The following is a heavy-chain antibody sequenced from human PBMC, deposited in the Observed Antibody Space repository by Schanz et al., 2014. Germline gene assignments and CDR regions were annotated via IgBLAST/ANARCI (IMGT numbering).Heavy chain of an antibody. D-gene: IGHD3-3*01. CDR1: GYTFTDYY. CDR3: ATEAIRQTYNYYGMDV. J-gene: IGHJ6*02. V-gene: IGHV1-46*01. CDR2: INPSGGST. Sequence: QVQLVQSGAEVKKPGASVKVSCKPSGYTFTDYYIHWVRQAPGQGLEWMGVINPSGGSTNYAQKFQGRGRMTRDTSTSTVYMELSSLRSEDTAVFYCATEAIRQTYNYYGMDVWGQGTTVTVSS.